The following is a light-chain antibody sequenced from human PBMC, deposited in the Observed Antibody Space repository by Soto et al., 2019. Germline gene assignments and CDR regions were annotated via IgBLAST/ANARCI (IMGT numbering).Light chain of an antibody. CDR1: NSDVGGYNY. Sequence: QSVLTQPASVSGSPRQSITISCTGTNSDVGGYNYVSWYQQHPGRAPKLMIYDVSNRPSGVSNRFSGSKSGNTASLTISGLQAEDEADYYCSSYANGNTLVVFGGGTKLTVL. CDR3: SSYANGNTLVV. CDR2: DVS. V-gene: IGLV2-14*01. J-gene: IGLJ3*02.